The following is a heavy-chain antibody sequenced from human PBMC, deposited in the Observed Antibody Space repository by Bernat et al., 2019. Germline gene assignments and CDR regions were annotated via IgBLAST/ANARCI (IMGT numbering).Heavy chain of an antibody. CDR3: ARGGSSSWYIDY. CDR1: GFTVSSNY. V-gene: IGHV3-53*02. D-gene: IGHD6-13*01. Sequence: EVQLVETGGGLIQPGGSLRLSCAASGFTVSSNYISWVRQAPGKGLEWVSVIYSGGSTYYAASVKGRFTISRDNSKNALYLQRNSLGAEDTAVYYCARGGSSSWYIDYWGQGTLVTVSS. CDR2: IYSGGST. J-gene: IGHJ4*02.